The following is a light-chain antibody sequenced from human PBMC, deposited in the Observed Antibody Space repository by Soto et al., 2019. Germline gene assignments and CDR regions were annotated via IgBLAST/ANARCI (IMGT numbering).Light chain of an antibody. CDR2: GVS. CDR1: SSDVGSYNY. J-gene: IGLJ3*02. CDR3: CSYTTSSTSV. Sequence: QSALTQPASVSGSPGQSITISCTGTSSDVGSYNYVSWYQQHPGKAPKLMIYGVSNRPSGVSNRFSGSKSGNTASLTISALQAEDEADYYCCSYTTSSTSVFGGGTKLTVL. V-gene: IGLV2-14*01.